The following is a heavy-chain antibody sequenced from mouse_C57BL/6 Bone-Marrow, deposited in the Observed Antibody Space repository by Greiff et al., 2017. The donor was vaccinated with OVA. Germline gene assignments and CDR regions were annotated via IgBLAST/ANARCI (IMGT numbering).Heavy chain of an antibody. D-gene: IGHD2-1*01. J-gene: IGHJ3*01. CDR3: ARHYGNGGFAY. V-gene: IGHV5-9*01. CDR2: ISGGGGNT. CDR1: GFTFSSYT. Sequence: EVKLVESGGGLVKPGGSLKLSCAASGFTFSSYTMSWVRPTPEKRLEWVATISGGGGNTYYPASVKGRFPISRDNAKNTLYLQMSSLRSEDTALYYCARHYGNGGFAYGGQGTLVTVSA.